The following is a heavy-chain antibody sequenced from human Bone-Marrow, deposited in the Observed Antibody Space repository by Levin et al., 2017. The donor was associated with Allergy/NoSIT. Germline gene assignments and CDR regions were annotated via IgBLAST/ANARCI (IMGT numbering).Heavy chain of an antibody. Sequence: ASVKVSCKASGYAFTRYAINWVRQAPGQGLTWMGWINTNTGDPTYAQDFTGRFVFSFDTSFSTAYLQISSLNTEDTAVYYWVTSEFESTLDYWGQGTLVTVSS. J-gene: IGHJ4*02. D-gene: IGHD2/OR15-2a*01. V-gene: IGHV7-4-1*02. CDR1: GYAFTRYA. CDR3: VTSEFESTLDY. CDR2: INTNTGDP.